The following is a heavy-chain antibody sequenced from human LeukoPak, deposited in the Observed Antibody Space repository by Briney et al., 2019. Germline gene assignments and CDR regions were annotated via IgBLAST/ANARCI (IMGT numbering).Heavy chain of an antibody. CDR3: AKIAVAGNYYYYGMDV. J-gene: IGHJ6*02. D-gene: IGHD6-19*01. Sequence: SQTLSLTCTVSGGSISSGSYYWSWLRQPAGTGLEWIGRIYTSGSTNYNPSLKSRVTISVDTSKNQFSLKLSSVTAADTAVYYCAKIAVAGNYYYYGMDVWGQGTTVTVSS. CDR1: GGSISSGSYY. CDR2: IYTSGST. V-gene: IGHV4-61*02.